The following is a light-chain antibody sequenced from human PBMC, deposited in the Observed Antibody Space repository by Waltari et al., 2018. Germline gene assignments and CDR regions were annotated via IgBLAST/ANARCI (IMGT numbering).Light chain of an antibody. CDR3: MQGTHWPYT. V-gene: IGKV2-30*02. Sequence: DVVMTQSPLSLPVTLGQPASISCKSSQSLVHNVGNTHLTWFQQRPGQSPRRLIYRVSNRDSGVPDRFSGSGSGTDFTLKISRVEAEDVGVYYCMQGTHWPYTFGQGTKLDIK. CDR2: RVS. J-gene: IGKJ2*01. CDR1: QSLVHNVGNTH.